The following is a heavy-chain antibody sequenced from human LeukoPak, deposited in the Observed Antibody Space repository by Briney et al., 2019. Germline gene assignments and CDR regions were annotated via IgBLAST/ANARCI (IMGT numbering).Heavy chain of an antibody. CDR3: ARGAAEFDY. CDR1: GGSFSGYY. V-gene: IGHV4-59*01. D-gene: IGHD6-13*01. CDR2: IYYSGST. J-gene: IGHJ4*02. Sequence: SETLSLTCAVYGGSFSGYYWSWIRQPPGKGLEWIGYIYYSGSTNYNPSLKSRVTISVDTSKNQFSLKLSSVTAADTAVYYCARGAAEFDYWGQGTLVTVSS.